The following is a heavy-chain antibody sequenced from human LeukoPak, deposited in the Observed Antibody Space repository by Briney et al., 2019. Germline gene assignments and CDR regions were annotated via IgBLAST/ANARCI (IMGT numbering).Heavy chain of an antibody. V-gene: IGHV5-51*01. CDR2: IYLDDSDT. CDR1: GSTFTYYW. D-gene: IGHD6-19*01. Sequence: GESLKISCKGFGSTFTYYWIAWVRQMPGKGLELMGIIYLDDSDTRYSPSFQGQVTISADKSITTAYLQWSSLKASDTAMYYCARPGGYSSAWLKTWGQGTLVTVSS. CDR3: ARPGGYSSAWLKT. J-gene: IGHJ4*02.